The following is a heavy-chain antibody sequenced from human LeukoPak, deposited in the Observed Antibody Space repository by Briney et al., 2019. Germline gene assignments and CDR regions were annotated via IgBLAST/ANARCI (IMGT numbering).Heavy chain of an antibody. CDR3: ARVDSSGYSGIVNY. J-gene: IGHJ4*02. Sequence: ASVKVSCKASGYTFTGYYMYWVRQAPGQGLEWMGWINPNSGGTNYAQKFQGRVTMTRDTSISTAYMELSRLRSDDTAVYYCARVDSSGYSGIVNYWGQGTLVTVSS. CDR1: GYTFTGYY. D-gene: IGHD3-22*01. V-gene: IGHV1-2*02. CDR2: INPNSGGT.